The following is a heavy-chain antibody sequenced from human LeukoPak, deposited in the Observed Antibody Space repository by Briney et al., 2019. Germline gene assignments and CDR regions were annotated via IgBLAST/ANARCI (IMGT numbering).Heavy chain of an antibody. CDR2: ISSSSSYI. Sequence: GGSLRLSCAASGFTFSSYSMNWVRQAPGKGLEWVSSISSSSSYIYYADSVKGRFTISRDNARNSLYLQMNSLRAEDTAVYYCARDRTYSGSYFDYWGQGTLVTVSS. CDR3: ARDRTYSGSYFDY. D-gene: IGHD1-26*01. CDR1: GFTFSSYS. J-gene: IGHJ4*02. V-gene: IGHV3-21*01.